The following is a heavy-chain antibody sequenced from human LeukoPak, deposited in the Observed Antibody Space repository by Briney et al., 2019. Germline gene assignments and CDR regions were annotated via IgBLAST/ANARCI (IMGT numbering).Heavy chain of an antibody. V-gene: IGHV4-39*07. CDR2: MFYSGGM. D-gene: IGHD1-26*01. Sequence: SETLSLTCTVSGGSISRSSDYWGWVRQPPGNGLEWIGSMFYSGGMYYNPSLKIRVTISVNTSKNQFSLKLSSVTAADTAVYYCARGGGSYRKTFDYWGQGTLVTVSS. J-gene: IGHJ4*02. CDR3: ARGGGSYRKTFDY. CDR1: GGSISRSSDY.